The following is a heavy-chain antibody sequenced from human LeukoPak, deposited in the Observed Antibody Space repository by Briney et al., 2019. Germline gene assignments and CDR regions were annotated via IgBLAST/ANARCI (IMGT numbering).Heavy chain of an antibody. CDR3: AKNGVAKLLWFGELLPHADY. J-gene: IGHJ4*02. Sequence: ASVKVSCKASGYTFTGYYMHWVRQAPGQGLEWVGWINPNSGGTNYAQKFQGRVTMTRDTSISTAYMELSRLRSDDTAVYYCAKNGVAKLLWFGELLPHADYWGQGTLVTVSS. V-gene: IGHV1-2*02. CDR1: GYTFTGYY. D-gene: IGHD3-10*01. CDR2: INPNSGGT.